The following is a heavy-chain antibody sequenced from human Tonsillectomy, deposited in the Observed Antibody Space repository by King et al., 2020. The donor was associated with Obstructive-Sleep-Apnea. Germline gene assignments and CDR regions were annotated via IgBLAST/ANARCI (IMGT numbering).Heavy chain of an antibody. Sequence: VQLVESGGGVVQPGRSLRLSCAASGFTFSSYAMHWVRQAPGKGLEWVAVISSDGTNKYYADSVKGRFTISRDNSKNTLYLQVNSLRAEDTAVYYCARGDYYDSSGYYLPPFGYWGQGTLVTVSS. CDR2: ISSDGTNK. D-gene: IGHD3-22*01. J-gene: IGHJ4*02. V-gene: IGHV3-30*01. CDR3: ARGDYYDSSGYYLPPFGY. CDR1: GFTFSSYA.